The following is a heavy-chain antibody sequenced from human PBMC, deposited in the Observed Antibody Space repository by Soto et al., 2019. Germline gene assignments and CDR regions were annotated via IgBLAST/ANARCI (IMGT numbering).Heavy chain of an antibody. CDR3: ARAKDYYDSSGYGDY. Sequence: QVQLVESGGGVVQPGRSLRLSCAASGFTFSSYAMHWVRQAPGKGLEWVAVISYDGSNKYYADSVKGRFTISRDNSKTPLYLQMNSLRAEDTAVYYCARAKDYYDSSGYGDYWGQGTLVTVSS. CDR2: ISYDGSNK. J-gene: IGHJ4*02. V-gene: IGHV3-30-3*01. CDR1: GFTFSSYA. D-gene: IGHD3-22*01.